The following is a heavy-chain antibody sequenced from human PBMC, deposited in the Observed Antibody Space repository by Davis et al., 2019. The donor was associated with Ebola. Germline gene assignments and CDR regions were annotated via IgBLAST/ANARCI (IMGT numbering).Heavy chain of an antibody. J-gene: IGHJ3*02. CDR1: GFTFRSYE. Sequence: GESLKISCAASGFTFRSYEMHWVRQAPGKGLEWVSYINSIGNTIYYADSVKGRFTISRDNAKNSLYLQMNSLRAEDTAVYYCAKVAAYDAFDIWGQGTMVTVSS. CDR2: INSIGNTI. CDR3: AKVAAYDAFDI. D-gene: IGHD6-13*01. V-gene: IGHV3-48*03.